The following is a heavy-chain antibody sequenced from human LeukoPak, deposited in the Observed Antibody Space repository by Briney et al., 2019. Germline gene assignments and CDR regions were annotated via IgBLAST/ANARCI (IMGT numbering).Heavy chain of an antibody. J-gene: IGHJ5*02. V-gene: IGHV4-59*01. D-gene: IGHD3-3*01. Sequence: KSSETLSLTCTVSGGSISSYYWSWIRQPPGKGLEWIGYIYYGGSTNYNPSLKSRVTISVDTSKNQFSLKLSSVTAADTAVYYCARGSTYYDFWSGPVGFDPWGQGTLVTVSS. CDR2: IYYGGST. CDR1: GGSISSYY. CDR3: ARGSTYYDFWSGPVGFDP.